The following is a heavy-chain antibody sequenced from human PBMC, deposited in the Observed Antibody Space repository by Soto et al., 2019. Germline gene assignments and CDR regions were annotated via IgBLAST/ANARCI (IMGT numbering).Heavy chain of an antibody. J-gene: IGHJ4*02. CDR1: GGSFSGYY. CDR3: ARGRLYGSSPFDY. CDR2: INHGGST. Sequence: QVQLQQWGAGLLKPSETLSLTCAVYGGSFSGYYWSWIRQPPGKGLEWIGEINHGGSTKYTPSLKSRVTISVDTSKNQLSRKARSVTAADTAVYYCARGRLYGSSPFDYWGQGTLVTVSS. V-gene: IGHV4-34*01. D-gene: IGHD1-26*01.